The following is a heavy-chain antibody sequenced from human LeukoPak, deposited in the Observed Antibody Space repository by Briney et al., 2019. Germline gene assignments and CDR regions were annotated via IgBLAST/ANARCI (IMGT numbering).Heavy chain of an antibody. Sequence: SQTLSLTCAISGDSVSSNSAAWNWIRQSPSRGLEWLGRTYYRSKWYNDYTLSVKSRITINPDTSNNQFSLLLNSVTPEDTAVYFCARGASAMTGFSFDYWGQGTLVTVSS. J-gene: IGHJ4*02. D-gene: IGHD3-9*01. CDR3: ARGASAMTGFSFDY. V-gene: IGHV6-1*01. CDR1: GDSVSSNSAA. CDR2: TYYRSKWYN.